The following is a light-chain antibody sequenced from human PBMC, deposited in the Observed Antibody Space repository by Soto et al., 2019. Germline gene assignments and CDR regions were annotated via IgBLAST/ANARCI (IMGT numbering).Light chain of an antibody. CDR3: HQRRDWPRT. CDR1: QSVSTY. CDR2: GVF. J-gene: IGKJ1*01. V-gene: IGKV3-11*01. Sequence: EIVLTQSPATLSLSPGERATLSCRASQSVSTYLVWYHQKPGQAPRLLIHGVFTRATGIPARFSGSGSGTDFTLTISSLEPEDFAVYYCHQRRDWPRTFGQGTKVEIK.